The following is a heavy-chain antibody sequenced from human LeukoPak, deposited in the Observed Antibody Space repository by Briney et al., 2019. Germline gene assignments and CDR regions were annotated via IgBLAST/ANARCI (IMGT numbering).Heavy chain of an antibody. V-gene: IGHV3-20*04. CDR1: GYTFGDYG. CDR2: TNRRGDIT. D-gene: IGHD6-19*01. Sequence: PGGSLRLSCAASGYTFGDYGMSWVRQVPGKGLEWVSGTNRRGDITGYADFVKGRFTISRDNAKNSLYLQMNSLRVEDTAVYYCAKPGRRWLVPYWFDPWGQGTLVTVSS. J-gene: IGHJ5*02. CDR3: AKPGRRWLVPYWFDP.